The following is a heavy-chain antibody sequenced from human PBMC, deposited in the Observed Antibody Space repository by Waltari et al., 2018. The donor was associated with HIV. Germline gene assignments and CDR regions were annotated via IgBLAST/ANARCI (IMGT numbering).Heavy chain of an antibody. CDR2: IKSEGNSA. CDR1: GFRLSDYW. J-gene: IGHJ4*02. D-gene: IGHD3-9*01. CDR3: ARSDYFHN. V-gene: IGHV3-74*01. Sequence: EVQLVESGGGSVQPGGSLRLTCVVSGFRLSDYWMHWVRQVPGKGLVWVSRIKSEGNSATYAGSVKGRFTISSDNAKNTLYLQMNSLRDEDTAVYYCARSDYFHNWGQGTLVTVSS.